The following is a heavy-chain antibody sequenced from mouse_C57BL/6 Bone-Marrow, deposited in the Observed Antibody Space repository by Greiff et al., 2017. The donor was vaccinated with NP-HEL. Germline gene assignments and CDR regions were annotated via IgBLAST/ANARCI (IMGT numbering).Heavy chain of an antibody. CDR3: ARHKGDYSWFAY. CDR2: ISNGGGST. V-gene: IGHV5-12*01. D-gene: IGHD2-4*01. Sequence: EVKLMESGGGLVQPGGSLKLSCAASGFTFSDYYMYWVRQTPEKRLEWVAYISNGGGSTYYPDTVKGRFTFSIDNAKNTLYLQMSRLKSEDTAMYYCARHKGDYSWFAYWGKGTLVTVSA. J-gene: IGHJ3*01. CDR1: GFTFSDYY.